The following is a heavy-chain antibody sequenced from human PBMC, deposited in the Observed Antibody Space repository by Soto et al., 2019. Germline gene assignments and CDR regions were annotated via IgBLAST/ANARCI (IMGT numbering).Heavy chain of an antibody. J-gene: IGHJ4*02. CDR3: ARTLYGDNVDY. CDR1: GYTFTSYD. V-gene: IGHV1-8*01. Sequence: QVQLVQSGAEVKKPGASVKVSCKASGYTFTSYDINWGRQATGQGLEWMGWMNPNSGNTGYAQKFQGRVTMTRTTSISTAYMEMRSLRAEDTAVYYCARTLYGDNVDYWGQGTLVTVSS. CDR2: MNPNSGNT. D-gene: IGHD4-17*01.